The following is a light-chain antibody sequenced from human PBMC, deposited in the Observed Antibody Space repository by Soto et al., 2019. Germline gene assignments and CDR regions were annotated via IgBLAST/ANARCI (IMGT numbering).Light chain of an antibody. CDR1: QSVSSY. V-gene: IGKV3-11*01. CDR3: QQRSNWPPDT. J-gene: IGKJ4*01. CDR2: DAS. Sequence: EIVLTQSPATLSLSPGERATLSCRASQSVSSYLAWYQQKPGQAPSLLIYDASNRATGIPARFSGSGSGTDFTLTISSLEPEDFAVYYCQQRSNWPPDTFGGGTKVEIK.